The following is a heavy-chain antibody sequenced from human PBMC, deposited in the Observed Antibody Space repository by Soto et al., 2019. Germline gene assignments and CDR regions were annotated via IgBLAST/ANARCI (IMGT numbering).Heavy chain of an antibody. CDR1: GFTFSSYA. CDR3: AKGRYDFWMADY. D-gene: IGHD3-3*01. Sequence: EVQLLESGGGLVQPGGSLRLSCAASGFTFSSYAMSWVRQAPGKGLEWVSAISGSGGSTYYADSVKGRFTISRDNSKNTLYLQMKSLRAEDTAVYYCAKGRYDFWMADYWGQGTLVTVSS. CDR2: ISGSGGST. V-gene: IGHV3-23*01. J-gene: IGHJ4*02.